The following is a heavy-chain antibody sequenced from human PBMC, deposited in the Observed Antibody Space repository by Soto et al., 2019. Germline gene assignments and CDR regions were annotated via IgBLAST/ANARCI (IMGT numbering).Heavy chain of an antibody. Sequence: QVQLQESGPGLVKPSQTLSLTCTVSGGSISSGGYYWSWISQHPGKGLEWIGYIYYSGSTYYNPSLKSRVTISVDTSKNQFSLKLSSVTAADTAVYYCPRGYGDYDFVFDYWGQGTLVTVSS. CDR2: IYYSGST. D-gene: IGHD4-17*01. CDR1: GGSISSGGYY. J-gene: IGHJ4*02. V-gene: IGHV4-31*03. CDR3: PRGYGDYDFVFDY.